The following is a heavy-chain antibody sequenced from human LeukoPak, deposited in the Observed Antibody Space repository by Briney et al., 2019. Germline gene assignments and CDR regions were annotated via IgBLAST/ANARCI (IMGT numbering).Heavy chain of an antibody. CDR1: GGSISSYY. J-gene: IGHJ6*02. CDR3: ARGRDTGSFDYYYYYGMDV. Sequence: SETLSLTCTVSGGSISSYYWSWIRQPPGKGLEWIGYIYYSGSTNYNPSLKSRVTISVDTSKNQFSLKLSSVTAADTAVYYCARGRDTGSFDYYYYYGMDVWGQGTTVTVSS. D-gene: IGHD1-26*01. CDR2: IYYSGST. V-gene: IGHV4-59*01.